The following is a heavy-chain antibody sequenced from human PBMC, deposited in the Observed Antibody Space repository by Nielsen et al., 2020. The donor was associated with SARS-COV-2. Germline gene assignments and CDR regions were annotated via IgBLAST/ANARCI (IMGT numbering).Heavy chain of an antibody. V-gene: IGHV3-21*01. CDR3: ARVPSRIVGATLYYYYYGMDV. CDR1: GSTSSSYS. D-gene: IGHD1-26*01. J-gene: IGHJ6*02. CDR2: ISSSSSYI. Sequence: GESLKISCAASGSTSSSYSMNWVRQAPGKGLEWVSSISSSSSYIYYADSVKGRFTISRDNAKNSLYLQMNSLRAEDTAVYYCARVPSRIVGATLYYYYYGMDVWGQGTTVTVSS.